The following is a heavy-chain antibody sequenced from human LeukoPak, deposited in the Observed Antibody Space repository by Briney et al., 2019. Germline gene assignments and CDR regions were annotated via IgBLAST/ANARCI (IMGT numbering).Heavy chain of an antibody. CDR3: AKLPGYSSGWYEVNWFDP. CDR1: GFTFSSYA. D-gene: IGHD6-19*01. CDR2: ISGSGGST. V-gene: IGHV3-23*01. Sequence: GGSLRLSCAASGFTFSSYAMSWVRQAPGKGLEWVSAISGSGGSTYYADPVKGRFTISRDNSKNTLYLQMNSLRAGDTAVYYCAKLPGYSSGWYEVNWFDPWGQGTLVTVSS. J-gene: IGHJ5*02.